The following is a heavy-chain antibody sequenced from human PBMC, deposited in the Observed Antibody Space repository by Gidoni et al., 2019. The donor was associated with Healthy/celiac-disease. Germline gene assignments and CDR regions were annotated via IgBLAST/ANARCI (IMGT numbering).Heavy chain of an antibody. J-gene: IGHJ4*02. CDR2: INPSGGST. V-gene: IGHV1-46*01. CDR1: GYTFTSYY. D-gene: IGHD2-15*01. Sequence: QVQLVQSGAEVKKPGASVKVSCKASGYTFTSYYMHWVRQAPGQGLEWMGIINPSGGSTSYAQKFQGRVTMTRDTSTSTVYMELSSLRSEDTAVYYCAREPYCSGGSCLPLDYWGQGTLVTVSS. CDR3: AREPYCSGGSCLPLDY.